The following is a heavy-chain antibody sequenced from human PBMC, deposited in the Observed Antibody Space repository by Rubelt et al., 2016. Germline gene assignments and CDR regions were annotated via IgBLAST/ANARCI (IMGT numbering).Heavy chain of an antibody. Sequence: GFTFNNYWMNWVRQAPGKGLEWVANIKQDGSEKYYVDSVKGRFTISRDNAKNSLYLQMNSLRAEDTAVYYCAREGLAVAHDYWGQGTLVTVSS. J-gene: IGHJ4*02. CDR2: IKQDGSEK. D-gene: IGHD6-19*01. V-gene: IGHV3-7*01. CDR3: AREGLAVAHDY. CDR1: GFTFNNYW.